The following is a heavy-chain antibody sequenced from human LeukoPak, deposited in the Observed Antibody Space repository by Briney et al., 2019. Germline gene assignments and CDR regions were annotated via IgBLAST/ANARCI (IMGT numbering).Heavy chain of an antibody. V-gene: IGHV1-46*01. Sequence: ASAKVSCKASGYTFTSYYMHWVRQAPGQGLEWMGIINPSGGSTSYAQKFQGRVTMTRDTSTSTVYMELSSLRSEDTAVYYCARDSYYYDSSGYYYGGYWGQGTLVTVSS. CDR1: GYTFTSYY. J-gene: IGHJ4*02. D-gene: IGHD3-22*01. CDR2: INPSGGST. CDR3: ARDSYYYDSSGYYYGGY.